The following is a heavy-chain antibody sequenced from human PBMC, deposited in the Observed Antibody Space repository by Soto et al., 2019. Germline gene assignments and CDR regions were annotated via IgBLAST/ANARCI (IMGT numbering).Heavy chain of an antibody. D-gene: IGHD3-16*01. CDR3: VRVYYYAFDF. CDR1: GFIFSDYY. J-gene: IGHJ4*02. CDR2: IVNKANSHAT. V-gene: IGHV3-72*01. Sequence: EVQLVESGGGLVQPGGSLRLSCAASGFIFSDYYMDWVRQAPGKGLEWVGRIVNKANSHATYYAESVKGRFTISRDDSQNSLFLQVSALKTEDTAVYYCVRVYYYAFDFWGQGTLVTVSS.